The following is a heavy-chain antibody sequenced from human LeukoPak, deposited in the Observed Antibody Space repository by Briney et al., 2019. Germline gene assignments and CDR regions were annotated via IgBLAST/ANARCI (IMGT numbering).Heavy chain of an antibody. V-gene: IGHV1-18*01. CDR2: ISAYNGNT. CDR1: GYTFTSYG. D-gene: IGHD2-2*01. CDR3: ARDFRDCSSTSCHPWFDP. J-gene: IGHJ5*02. Sequence: ASVKVSCKASGYTFTSYGFSWVRQPPGQGLEWMGWISAYNGNTMYAQKLQGRVTMTTDTSTSTAYTELRSLRSDDTALYYCARDFRDCSSTSCHPWFDPWGQGTLVTVSS.